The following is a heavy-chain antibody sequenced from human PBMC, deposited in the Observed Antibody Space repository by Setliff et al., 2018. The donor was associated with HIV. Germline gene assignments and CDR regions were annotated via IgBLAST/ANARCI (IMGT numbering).Heavy chain of an antibody. CDR3: AKHFSNYDFWSGYSSAAYFQE. Sequence: PSETLSLTCSVSGDSISSSSYYWGWIRQSPGKGLEWIATIHNGGRTYYNPSLDSRVSSSVDTSKNRFFLRLSSVTAADTAVYSCAKHFSNYDFWSGYSSAAYFQEWGQGTLVTVSS. D-gene: IGHD3-3*01. J-gene: IGHJ1*01. V-gene: IGHV4-39*01. CDR1: GDSISSSSYY. CDR2: IHNGGRT.